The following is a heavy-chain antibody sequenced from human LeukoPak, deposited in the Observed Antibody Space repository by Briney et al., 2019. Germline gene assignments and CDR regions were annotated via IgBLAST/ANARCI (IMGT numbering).Heavy chain of an antibody. Sequence: LETLSLTCAVYGESFSGYYWSWIRQPPGEGVEGIREINHSGSTNYNPSRKRRVTISVDTSKNQFSLKRSSGMAGDAGVYYCARLGNYYGSGSLPYYYYSSMDVSGKGTTVTVSS. D-gene: IGHD3-10*01. J-gene: IGHJ6*03. V-gene: IGHV4-34*01. CDR1: GESFSGYY. CDR2: INHSGST. CDR3: ARLGNYYGSGSLPYYYYSSMDV.